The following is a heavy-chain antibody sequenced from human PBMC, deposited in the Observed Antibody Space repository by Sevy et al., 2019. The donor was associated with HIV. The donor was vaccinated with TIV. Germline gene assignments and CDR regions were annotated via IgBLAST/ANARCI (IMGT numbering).Heavy chain of an antibody. J-gene: IGHJ4*02. Sequence: GGCLRLSCAASGFSLDDYAMHWVRQSSGKGLEWVAGISWNSGSIGYADSVKGRFTISRDNARNTLYLQMNNMRSEDTALYYCARDIGAGSNSETSSPPFFFYYFDSWGQGTLVTVSS. D-gene: IGHD1-26*01. CDR2: ISWNSGSI. CDR1: GFSLDDYA. CDR3: ARDIGAGSNSETSSPPFFFYYFDS. V-gene: IGHV3-9*01.